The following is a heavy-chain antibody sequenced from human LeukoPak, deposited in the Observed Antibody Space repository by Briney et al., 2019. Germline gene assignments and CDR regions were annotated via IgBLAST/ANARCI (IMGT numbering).Heavy chain of an antibody. Sequence: GGSLRLSCAASGFFFSSFGMHWVRQAPGKGMEWVAVIWDDGSKKYYADSVKGRFTITRDTSQDTLYLQMNILRARDTAVYSCANSPFFWVGGSSPYYMDVWGKGTTVTVSS. CDR3: ANSPFFWVGGSSPYYMDV. CDR2: IWDDGSKK. V-gene: IGHV3-33*06. D-gene: IGHD2-15*01. CDR1: GFFFSSFG. J-gene: IGHJ6*03.